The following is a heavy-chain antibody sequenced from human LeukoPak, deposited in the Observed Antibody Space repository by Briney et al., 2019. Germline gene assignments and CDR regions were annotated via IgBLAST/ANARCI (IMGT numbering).Heavy chain of an antibody. CDR2: ISYSGSS. D-gene: IGHD2-21*02. V-gene: IGHV4-39*01. CDR3: ARLIVVVTAYIDY. CDR1: GGSIRSSSSDFYY. J-gene: IGHJ4*02. Sequence: SETLSLTCTVSGGSIRSSSSDFYYCGWIRQPPGKGLEWIGGISYSGSSYYNASLKGRATLSVDTSKNQFSLKLSSVTAADTAVYYCARLIVVVTAYIDYWGQGILVTVSP.